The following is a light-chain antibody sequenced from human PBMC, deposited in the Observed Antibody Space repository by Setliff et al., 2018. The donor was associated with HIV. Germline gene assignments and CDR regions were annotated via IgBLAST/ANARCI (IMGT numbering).Light chain of an antibody. Sequence: SALTQPASVSGSPGQSITISCTGSSSDVGAWNFVSWYQQHPGKAPKLIIYDVSHRPSGVSSRFSGSRSGNTASLTISGLQAEDEADYYCNSYTSTTTVIFGGGTK. J-gene: IGLJ2*01. V-gene: IGLV2-14*03. CDR1: SSDVGAWNF. CDR3: NSYTSTTTVI. CDR2: DVS.